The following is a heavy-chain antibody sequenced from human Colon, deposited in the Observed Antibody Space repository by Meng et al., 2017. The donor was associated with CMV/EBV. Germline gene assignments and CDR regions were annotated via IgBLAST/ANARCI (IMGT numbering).Heavy chain of an antibody. J-gene: IGHJ4*02. CDR1: GGSFSGYY. CDR2: INHSGST. CDR3: ARGLYGSGRHQIDY. V-gene: IGHV4-34*01. D-gene: IGHD3-10*01. Sequence: VALKQWGAGLLKPSGTLSLTCAVYGGSFSGYYWSWIRQPPGKGLEWIGEINHSGSTNYNPSLKSRVTISVDTSKNQFSLKLSSVTAADTAVYYCARGLYGSGRHQIDYWGQGTLVTVSS.